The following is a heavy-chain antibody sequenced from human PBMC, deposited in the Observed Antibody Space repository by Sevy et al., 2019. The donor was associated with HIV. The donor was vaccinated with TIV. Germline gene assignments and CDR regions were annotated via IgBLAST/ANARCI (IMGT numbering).Heavy chain of an antibody. CDR3: ARVYGSGILDDFDI. V-gene: IGHV1-18*01. CDR2: ISAHNGNT. J-gene: IGHJ3*02. Sequence: ASVKVSCKASGYTFTSYGISWVRQAPGQGLEWMGWISAHNGNTNYAQKLQGRVTMTTDTSTSTAYMELRSLRSDDTAVYYCARVYGSGILDDFDIWGQGTMVTVSS. CDR1: GYTFTSYG. D-gene: IGHD3-10*01.